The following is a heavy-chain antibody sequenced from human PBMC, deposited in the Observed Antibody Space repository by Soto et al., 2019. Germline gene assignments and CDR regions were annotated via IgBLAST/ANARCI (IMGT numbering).Heavy chain of an antibody. D-gene: IGHD1-26*01. Sequence: SEPLSLTCNVSGGSISSSSYYWGWIRQPPGKGLEWIGHIFHTGSTYYNPSLKSRVTISVDTSKNQFSLKLSSVTATDTAVYYCARRRIVVTTNFDYWGQGTLVTVSS. V-gene: IGHV4-39*01. CDR3: ARRRIVVTTNFDY. CDR2: IFHTGST. CDR1: GGSISSSSYY. J-gene: IGHJ4*02.